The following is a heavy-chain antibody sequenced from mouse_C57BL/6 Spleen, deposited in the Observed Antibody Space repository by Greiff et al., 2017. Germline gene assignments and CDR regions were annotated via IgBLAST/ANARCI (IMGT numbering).Heavy chain of an antibody. D-gene: IGHD4-1*01. V-gene: IGHV1-52*01. J-gene: IGHJ2*01. CDR2: IYPSDSET. CDR3: ARRANWDPFDY. Sequence: VQLQQSGAELVRPGSSVKLSCKASGYTFTSYWMHWVKQRPIQGLEWIGNIYPSDSETHYNQKFKDKATLTVDKSSSTAYMQLSSLTSEDSAVYYCARRANWDPFDYWGQGTTLTVSS. CDR1: GYTFTSYW.